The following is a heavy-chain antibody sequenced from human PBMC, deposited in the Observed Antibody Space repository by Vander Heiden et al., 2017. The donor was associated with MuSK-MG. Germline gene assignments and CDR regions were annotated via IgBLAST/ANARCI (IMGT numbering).Heavy chain of an antibody. J-gene: IGHJ6*02. CDR2: IYSGGST. CDR1: GFTVSSNY. Sequence: EVQLVASGGGLVQPGGSLRLSCAASGFTVSSNYMSWVRQAPGKGLEWVSVIYSGGSTYYADSVKGRFLISRDISKNTLSLQMNSLRAEDTAVYYCARVGIRENYGMDVWGQGTTVTVSS. CDR3: ARVGIRENYGMDV. D-gene: IGHD3-10*01. V-gene: IGHV3-66*01.